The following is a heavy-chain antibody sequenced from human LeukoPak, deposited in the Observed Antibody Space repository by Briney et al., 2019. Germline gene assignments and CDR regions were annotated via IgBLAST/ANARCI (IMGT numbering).Heavy chain of an antibody. Sequence: ASVKVSCRVSGYTLTELSMHWVRQAPGKGREWMGGFDPEDGETSYAQKFQGRVTMTEDTSTDTAYMELSRLRSEDTAVYYCGTRRHEGEWLLYYYGMDVWGQGTTVTVSS. J-gene: IGHJ6*02. D-gene: IGHD3-3*01. CDR3: GTRRHEGEWLLYYYGMDV. V-gene: IGHV1-24*01. CDR2: FDPEDGET. CDR1: GYTLTELS.